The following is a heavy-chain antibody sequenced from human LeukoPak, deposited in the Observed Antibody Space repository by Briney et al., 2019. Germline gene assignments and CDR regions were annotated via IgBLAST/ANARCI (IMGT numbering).Heavy chain of an antibody. D-gene: IGHD5-12*01. CDR3: ASNANVDIAQNFDY. Sequence: SETLSLTCTVSGGSISSGDIYWSWIRQPPGKGLEWIGYIYHSGSTYYNPSLKSRVTISIDRSKNQFSLKLSSVTAADTAVYYCASNANVDIAQNFDYWGQGALVTVSS. J-gene: IGHJ4*02. V-gene: IGHV4-30-2*01. CDR1: GGSISSGDIY. CDR2: IYHSGST.